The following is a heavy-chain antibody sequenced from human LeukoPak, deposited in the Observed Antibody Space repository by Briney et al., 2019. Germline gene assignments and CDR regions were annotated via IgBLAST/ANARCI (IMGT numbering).Heavy chain of an antibody. V-gene: IGHV3-23*01. J-gene: IGHJ6*02. CDR1: EFTSTNYA. CDR3: AKVLKTGTRLPWGYGLDA. CDR2: ISGSDGST. D-gene: IGHD7-27*01. Sequence: PGGSLRLSCAASEFTSTNYAMSWVRQAPGKGLEWVSAISGSDGSTFYADSVKGRFTISRDSSKNTLYLQMDSMSAEETAAYSCAKVLKTGTRLPWGYGLDAWGQGTTVTVSS.